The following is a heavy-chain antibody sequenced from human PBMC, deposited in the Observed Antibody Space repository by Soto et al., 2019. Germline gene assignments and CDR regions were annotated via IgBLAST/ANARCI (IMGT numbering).Heavy chain of an antibody. Sequence: GESLKISCKGSGYSFTSYWISWVRQMPGKGLEWMGRIDASDSSANYSPSFQGHVTISADKSISTAYLQWSSLNASDTAMYYCARYRYSSTSDVWGQGTTVTVSS. J-gene: IGHJ6*02. CDR2: IDASDSSA. V-gene: IGHV5-10-1*01. CDR1: GYSFTSYW. D-gene: IGHD6-6*01. CDR3: ARYRYSSTSDV.